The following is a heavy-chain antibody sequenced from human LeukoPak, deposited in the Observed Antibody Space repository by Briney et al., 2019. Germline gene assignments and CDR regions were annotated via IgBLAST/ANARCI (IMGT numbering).Heavy chain of an antibody. V-gene: IGHV3-23*01. CDR2: ISGSGGST. J-gene: IGHJ6*03. CDR3: ARDPAHYYYYMDV. Sequence: GGSLRLSCAASGFTFSSYAMSWVRQAPGKGLEWVSAISGSGGSTYYADSVKGRFTISRDNSKNTLYLQMNSLRAEDTAVYYCARDPAHYYYYMDVWGKGTTVTVSS. CDR1: GFTFSSYA.